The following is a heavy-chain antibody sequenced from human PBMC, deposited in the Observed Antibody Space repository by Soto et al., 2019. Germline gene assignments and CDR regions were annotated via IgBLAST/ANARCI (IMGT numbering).Heavy chain of an antibody. CDR2: IYYSGST. J-gene: IGHJ4*02. Sequence: QVQLQESGPGLVKPSQTLFLTCTVSGGSISSGGYYWSWIRQHPGKGLEWIGYIYYSGSTYYNPSLKSRVTISVDTSKNQFSLKLSSVTAADTAVYYCARVYGTTVTTEYYFDYWGQGTLVTVSS. CDR1: GGSISSGGYY. V-gene: IGHV4-31*03. CDR3: ARVYGTTVTTEYYFDY. D-gene: IGHD4-17*01.